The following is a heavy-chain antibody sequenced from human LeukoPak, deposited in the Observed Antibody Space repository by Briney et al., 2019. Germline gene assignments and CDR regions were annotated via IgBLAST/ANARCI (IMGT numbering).Heavy chain of an antibody. D-gene: IGHD3-22*01. J-gene: IGHJ4*02. V-gene: IGHV4-31*03. Sequence: PSQTLSLTCTVSGGSISSGGYYWSWIRQHPGKGLEWIGYIYYSGSTNYNPSLKSRVTISVDTSKNQFSLKLSSVTAADTAVYYCARHGDYYDSSGYLLREWGQGTLVTVSS. CDR2: IYYSGST. CDR1: GGSISSGGYY. CDR3: ARHGDYYDSSGYLLRE.